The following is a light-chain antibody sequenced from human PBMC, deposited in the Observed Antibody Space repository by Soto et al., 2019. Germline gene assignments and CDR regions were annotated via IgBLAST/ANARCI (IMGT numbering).Light chain of an antibody. Sequence: DIQMTQSPSSLSASVGDRVTITCRASQSISSYLNWYQQKPGKAPKLLIYAASSLQSGVPSRFSGSGSGTDFTLTISILQPEDFANYYCQQSYSTPYTFGQGTKLEIK. CDR3: QQSYSTPYT. J-gene: IGKJ2*01. CDR1: QSISSY. CDR2: AAS. V-gene: IGKV1-39*01.